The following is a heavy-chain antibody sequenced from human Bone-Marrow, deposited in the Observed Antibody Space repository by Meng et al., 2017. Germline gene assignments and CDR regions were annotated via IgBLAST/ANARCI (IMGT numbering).Heavy chain of an antibody. D-gene: IGHD2-15*01. Sequence: VHLVRSGGGVVQPGRTLRLSCAASGFIFSSYAMHWVRQAPGKGLEWVAVISYDGSNKYYADSVKGRFTISRDNSKNTLYLQMNSLRAEDTAVYYCARDRGGIDYWGQGTLVTVSS. CDR3: ARDRGGIDY. CDR1: GFIFSSYA. CDR2: ISYDGSNK. V-gene: IGHV3-30*01. J-gene: IGHJ4*02.